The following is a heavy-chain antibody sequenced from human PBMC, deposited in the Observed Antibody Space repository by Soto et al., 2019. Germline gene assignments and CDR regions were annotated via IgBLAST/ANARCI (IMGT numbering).Heavy chain of an antibody. CDR3: AKALRPSLNFFYYMDV. CDR2: LGGIGFTT. J-gene: IGHJ6*03. CDR1: GFTFGSYA. D-gene: IGHD2-2*01. Sequence: EVQLLESGGGLVQPGGSLRLSCVVSGFTFGSYAMSWVRQAPEKGPEWVAILGGIGFTTYYADSVKGRFTISGDKSKSTLFLQMNSLRAGDTGVYYCAKALRPSLNFFYYMDVWGRGTSVTVSS. V-gene: IGHV3-23*01.